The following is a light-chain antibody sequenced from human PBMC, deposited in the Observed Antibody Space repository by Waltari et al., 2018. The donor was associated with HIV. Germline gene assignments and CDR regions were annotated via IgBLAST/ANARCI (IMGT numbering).Light chain of an antibody. J-gene: IGLJ1*01. Sequence: QSALTQPASVSGSPGQSITISCTVTSSDVGAYNYVSWYQQHPGNAPKLMIYDVSKRPPGVSNRFSGSKSGNTASLTISGLQAEDEADYYCCSYAGSSTPYVFGTGTKVTVL. CDR1: SSDVGAYNY. CDR3: CSYAGSSTPYV. V-gene: IGLV2-23*02. CDR2: DVS.